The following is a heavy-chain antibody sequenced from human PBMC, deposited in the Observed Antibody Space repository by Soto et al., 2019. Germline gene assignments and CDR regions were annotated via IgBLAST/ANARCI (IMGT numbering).Heavy chain of an antibody. V-gene: IGHV3-21*01. Sequence: GGSLRLSCAASGFTFSSYSMNWVRQAPGKGLEWVSSISSSSSYIYYADSVKGRFTISRDNAKNSLYLQMNSLRAEDTAVYYCARDPRSSGWTLDAFDIWGQGTMVTVSS. CDR1: GFTFSSYS. D-gene: IGHD6-19*01. CDR3: ARDPRSSGWTLDAFDI. J-gene: IGHJ3*02. CDR2: ISSSSSYI.